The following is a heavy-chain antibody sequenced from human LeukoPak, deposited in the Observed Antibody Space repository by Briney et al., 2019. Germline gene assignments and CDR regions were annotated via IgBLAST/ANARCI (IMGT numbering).Heavy chain of an antibody. V-gene: IGHV4-39*01. CDR2: IYYSGST. D-gene: IGHD2-2*01. Sequence: SETLSLTCTVSGGSISSSSYYWGWIRQPPGKGLEWIGSIYYSGSTYYNPSLKSRVTISVDTSKNQFSLKLSSVTAADTAVYYCARHREGYCSSTSCRWFDYWGQGTLVTVSS. CDR1: GGSISSSSYY. CDR3: ARHREGYCSSTSCRWFDY. J-gene: IGHJ4*02.